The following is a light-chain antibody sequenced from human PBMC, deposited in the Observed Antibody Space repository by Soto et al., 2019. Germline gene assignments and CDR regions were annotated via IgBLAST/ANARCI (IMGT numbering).Light chain of an antibody. J-gene: IGKJ2*01. CDR2: AAS. CDR3: QQYNNWPYT. V-gene: IGKV3-15*01. CDR1: QSVSRN. Sequence: EIVMTQSPATLSVSPGERATLSCRASQSVSRNLAWYQQKRGQAPRLLIYAASTRATGIPARFSGSGSGTEFTLTISSLQSEDFAVYYCQQYNNWPYTFGQGTKLEIK.